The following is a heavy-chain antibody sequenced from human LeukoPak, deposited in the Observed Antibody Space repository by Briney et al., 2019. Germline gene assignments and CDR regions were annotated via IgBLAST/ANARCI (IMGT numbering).Heavy chain of an antibody. CDR1: GYTFTSYA. D-gene: IGHD3-10*01. CDR2: INAGNGNT. CDR3: ARGRWFGGGWFDR. J-gene: IGHJ5*02. Sequence: ASVKVSCKASGYTFTSYAMHWVRQAPGQRLEWMGWINAGNGNTKYSQEFQGRVTITRDTSASTAYMELSSLRSEDLAVYYCARGRWFGGGWFDRWGQGTLVTVSS. V-gene: IGHV1-3*03.